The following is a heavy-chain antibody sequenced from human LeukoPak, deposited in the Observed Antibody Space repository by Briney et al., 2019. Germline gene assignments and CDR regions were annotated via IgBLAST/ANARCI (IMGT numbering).Heavy chain of an antibody. J-gene: IGHJ2*01. Sequence: PSETLSLTCTVSGGSVSSGSYYWSWIRQPPGKGLEWIGYIYYSGSTNYNPSLKSRVTISVDTSKNQFSLKLSSVTAADTAVYYCARIFGGSYYVYWYFDLWGRGTLVTVSS. CDR2: IYYSGST. D-gene: IGHD1-26*01. CDR3: ARIFGGSYYVYWYFDL. CDR1: GGSVSSGSYY. V-gene: IGHV4-61*01.